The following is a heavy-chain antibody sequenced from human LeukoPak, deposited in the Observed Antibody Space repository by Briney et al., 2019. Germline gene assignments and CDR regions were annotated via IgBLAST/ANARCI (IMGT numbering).Heavy chain of an antibody. J-gene: IGHJ4*02. CDR1: GFTFSSYA. CDR3: AKAPGIAVASLDY. D-gene: IGHD6-19*01. CDR2: ISGSGGST. Sequence: QAGGSLRLSCAASGFTFSSYAMSWVRQAPGKGLEWVSAISGSGGSTYHADSVKGRFTISRDNSKNTLYLQMNSLRAEDTAVYYCAKAPGIAVASLDYWGQGTLVTVSS. V-gene: IGHV3-23*01.